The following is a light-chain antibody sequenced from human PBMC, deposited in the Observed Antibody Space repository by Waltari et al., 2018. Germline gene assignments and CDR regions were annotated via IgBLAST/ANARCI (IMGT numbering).Light chain of an antibody. CDR3: QQYDSFSPLT. CDR2: QAS. Sequence: DIEMTQSPSTLSASVGDRVTISCRATQSISKYLAWYQQTPGKAPKLLIYQASTLETGVSSRFSASGSGTEFTLTFSDLQPDDFGTHYCQQYDSFSPLTFGQGTKVDI. J-gene: IGKJ1*01. CDR1: QSISKY. V-gene: IGKV1-5*03.